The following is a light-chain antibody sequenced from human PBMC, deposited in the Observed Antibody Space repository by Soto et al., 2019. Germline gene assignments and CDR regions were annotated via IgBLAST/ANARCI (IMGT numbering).Light chain of an antibody. Sequence: DVEMTQSPSSLSASVGDRVTITCRSSQTIAGYLNWYQHKPGKAPKLLIYATSNLQSGVPSRFSGSDSGTHFSLTISNLQPEDFVSYYCQQTYITPYTFGQGTRLEMK. CDR2: ATS. J-gene: IGKJ2*01. CDR3: QQTYITPYT. V-gene: IGKV1-39*01. CDR1: QTIAGY.